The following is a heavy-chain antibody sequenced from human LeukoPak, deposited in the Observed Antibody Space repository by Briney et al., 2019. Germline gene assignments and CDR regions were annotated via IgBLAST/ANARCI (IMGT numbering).Heavy chain of an antibody. D-gene: IGHD6-13*01. CDR3: ARAAGAAGGQYFDY. CDR1: GGSISGYY. CDR2: IYSNGDT. J-gene: IGHJ4*02. Sequence: SETLPLTCTVSGGSISGYYWSWIRQPAGQGLEWIGRIYSNGDTRYNPSLKSRVTMSVDTFKNQLSLRLGPVTAADTAVYYCARAAGAAGGQYFDYWGQGTLVTVSS. V-gene: IGHV4-4*07.